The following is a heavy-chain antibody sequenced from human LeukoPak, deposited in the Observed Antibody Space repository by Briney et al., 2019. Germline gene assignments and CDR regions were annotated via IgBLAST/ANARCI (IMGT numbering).Heavy chain of an antibody. CDR3: ARGSDYYDSSGYYC. Sequence: GASVKVSCKASGYTFTSYDINWVRQATGQGHEWMGWMNPNSGNTGYAQKFQGRVTMTRNTSISTAYMELSSLRPEDTAVYYCARGSDYYDSSGYYCWGQGTLVTVSS. CDR1: GYTFTSYD. D-gene: IGHD3-22*01. J-gene: IGHJ4*02. V-gene: IGHV1-8*01. CDR2: MNPNSGNT.